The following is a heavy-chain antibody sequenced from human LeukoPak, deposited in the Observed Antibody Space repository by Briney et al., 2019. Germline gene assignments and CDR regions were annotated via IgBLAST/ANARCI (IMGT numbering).Heavy chain of an antibody. V-gene: IGHV4-39*01. J-gene: IGHJ6*03. CDR2: IYYSGST. CDR3: ARSYYGFDYFYYMDV. D-gene: IGHD3-3*01. CDR1: GGSISSSSYY. Sequence: SETLSLTCTVSGGSISSSSYYWGWIRQPPGKGLEWIGSIYYSGSTYYNPSLKSRVTISVDTSKNQFSLKLSSVTAADTAVYYCARSYYGFDYFYYMDVWGKGTTVTVSS.